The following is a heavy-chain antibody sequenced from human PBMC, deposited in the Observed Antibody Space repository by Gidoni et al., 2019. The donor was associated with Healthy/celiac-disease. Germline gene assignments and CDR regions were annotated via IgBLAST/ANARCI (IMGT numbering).Heavy chain of an antibody. CDR1: GGSFSGYY. Sequence: QVQLQQWGAGLLKPSETLSLTCAVYGGSFSGYYWRWIRQHPGKGLEWIGEINHSGSTNDNPSLKSLVTIAVYTSKNQFSLKLRSVTAADTAVYYCARVGRYFSGSLRRAFDIWGQGTMVTVSS. D-gene: IGHD6-19*01. J-gene: IGHJ3*02. CDR2: INHSGST. CDR3: ARVGRYFSGSLRRAFDI. V-gene: IGHV4-34*01.